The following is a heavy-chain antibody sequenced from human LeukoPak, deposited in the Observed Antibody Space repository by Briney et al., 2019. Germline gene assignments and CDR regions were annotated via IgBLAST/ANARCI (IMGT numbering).Heavy chain of an antibody. Sequence: SETLSLTCTVSGFSITTGYYWAWIRQPPGKGLEWIGTIFRIGSTYYNPSLKSRVTISVDTSKNQFSLKLSSVTAADTAVYYCARHAESGYDRFDHWGQGTLVTVSS. CDR1: GFSITTGYY. V-gene: IGHV4-38-2*02. J-gene: IGHJ4*02. CDR2: IFRIGST. D-gene: IGHD5-12*01. CDR3: ARHAESGYDRFDH.